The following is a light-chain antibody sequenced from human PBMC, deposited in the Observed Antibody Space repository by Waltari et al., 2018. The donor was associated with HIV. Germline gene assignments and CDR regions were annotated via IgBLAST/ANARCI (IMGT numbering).Light chain of an antibody. Sequence: DIQLTQSPSFLSASVVDRVTITCRASQAISSYLAWYQQKPGKAPKLLTYAASTLQSRVPSRFSGSGSGTEFTLTVSSLQPEDFATYYCQQLNSFPLTFGGGTKVEIK. J-gene: IGKJ4*01. V-gene: IGKV1-9*01. CDR3: QQLNSFPLT. CDR2: AAS. CDR1: QAISSY.